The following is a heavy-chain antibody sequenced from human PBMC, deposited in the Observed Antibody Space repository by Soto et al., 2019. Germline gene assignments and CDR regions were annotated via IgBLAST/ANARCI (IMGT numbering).Heavy chain of an antibody. J-gene: IGHJ6*02. CDR1: GGSFSGYY. D-gene: IGHD3-10*01. CDR2: INHSGST. V-gene: IGHV4-34*01. CDR3: ARGRRWFRGVLKNYYYYGMDV. Sequence: NPSETLSLTCAVYGGSFSGYYWSWIRQPPGKGLEWIGEINHSGSTNYNPSLKSRVTISVDTSKNQFSLKLSSVTAADTAVYYCARGRRWFRGVLKNYYYYGMDVWGQGTTVTVSS.